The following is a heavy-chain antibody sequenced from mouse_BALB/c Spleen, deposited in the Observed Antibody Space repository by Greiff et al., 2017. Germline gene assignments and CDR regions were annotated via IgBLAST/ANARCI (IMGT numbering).Heavy chain of an antibody. D-gene: IGHD1-1*01. CDR2: ISSGSSTI. V-gene: IGHV5-17*02. J-gene: IGHJ2*01. Sequence: EVMLVESGGGLVKPGGSLKLSCAASGFTFSSYAMSWVRQTPEKRLEWVASISSGSSTIYYADTVKGRFTISRDNPKNTLFLQMTSLRSEDTAMYYCARYYYGSSLDYWGQGTTLTVSS. CDR3: ARYYYGSSLDY. CDR1: GFTFSSYA.